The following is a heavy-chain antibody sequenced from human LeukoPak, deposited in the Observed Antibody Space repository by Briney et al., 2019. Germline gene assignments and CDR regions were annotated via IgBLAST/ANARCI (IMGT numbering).Heavy chain of an antibody. CDR1: GFTFSSYT. V-gene: IGHV3-23*01. Sequence: PGGSLRPSCAASGFTFSSYTMSWVRQAPGKGLEWVSAISGSGGSTYYADSVKGRFTISRDNSKNTLYLQMNSLRAEDTAVYYCAKESRYTMVRGVLFDYWGQGTLVTVSS. CDR2: ISGSGGST. J-gene: IGHJ4*02. CDR3: AKESRYTMVRGVLFDY. D-gene: IGHD3-10*01.